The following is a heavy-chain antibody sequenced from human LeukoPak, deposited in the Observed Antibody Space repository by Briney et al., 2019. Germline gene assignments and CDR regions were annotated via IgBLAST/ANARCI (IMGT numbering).Heavy chain of an antibody. CDR1: GYTFTNYD. D-gene: IGHD3-16*01. CDR3: AREGETFDY. V-gene: IGHV1-8*01. Sequence: ASVMVSCKASGYTFTNYDINWVRRATGQGLEWMGWVNPNDGNTGYAQRFQGRVTMTRNTSISTVYLELSSLRSEDTAVYFCAREGETFDYWGQGTLITVSS. J-gene: IGHJ4*02. CDR2: VNPNDGNT.